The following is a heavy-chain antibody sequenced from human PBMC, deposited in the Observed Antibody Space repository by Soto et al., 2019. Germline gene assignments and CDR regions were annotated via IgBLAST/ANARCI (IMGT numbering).Heavy chain of an antibody. CDR3: ARDLIYSSSWYDY. J-gene: IGHJ4*02. V-gene: IGHV3-30-3*01. Sequence: QVQLVESGGGGVQPGRSLRLSWVASGFTYSSYAMLLVRQAPGKELEWVAVISYDGSNKYYADSVKGRFTISRDNSKNTLYLQMNSLRAEDTAVYYCARDLIYSSSWYDYWGQGTLVTVSS. CDR2: ISYDGSNK. CDR1: GFTYSSYA. D-gene: IGHD6-13*01.